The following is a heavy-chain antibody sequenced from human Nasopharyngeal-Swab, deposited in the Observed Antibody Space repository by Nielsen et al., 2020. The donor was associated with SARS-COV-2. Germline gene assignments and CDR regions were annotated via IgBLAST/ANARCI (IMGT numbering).Heavy chain of an antibody. J-gene: IGHJ4*02. D-gene: IGHD1-7*01. CDR3: ARDRVWNYNFFDY. Sequence: GESLKISCVASDFTFTSYWMSWVRQAPGKGLEWVATIKQDGSGEYYVDSVKGRFTISRDNAKNSLYLQMNSLRAEDTAVYYCARDRVWNYNFFDYWGQGTLVTVSS. V-gene: IGHV3-7*03. CDR1: DFTFTSYW. CDR2: IKQDGSGE.